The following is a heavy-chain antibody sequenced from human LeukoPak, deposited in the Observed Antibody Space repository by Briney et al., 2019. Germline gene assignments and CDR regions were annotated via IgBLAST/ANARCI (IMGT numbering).Heavy chain of an antibody. CDR3: ARVWYGSGSLYYYYYYMDV. V-gene: IGHV3-21*01. CDR2: ISSSSSYI. Sequence: GGSLRLSCAASGFTFSSCSMNWVRQAPGKGLEWVSSISSSSSYIYYADSVKGRFTISRDNAKNSLYLQMNSLRAEDTAVYYCARVWYGSGSLYYYYYYMDVWGKGTTVTISS. CDR1: GFTFSSCS. D-gene: IGHD3-10*01. J-gene: IGHJ6*03.